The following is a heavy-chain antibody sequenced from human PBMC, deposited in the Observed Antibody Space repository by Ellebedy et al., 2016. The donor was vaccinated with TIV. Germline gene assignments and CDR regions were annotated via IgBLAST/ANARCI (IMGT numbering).Heavy chain of an antibody. J-gene: IGHJ4*02. CDR3: ARGDNTFYAYSGSSDFDY. CDR1: GYTFTSYY. D-gene: IGHD1-26*01. Sequence: AASVKVSCKASGYTFTSYYIHWVRQAPGQGLEWMGIINPSGGSTSYAQKFQGRVTMTRDTSTSTVYMELSSLRSEDTAVYYCARGDNTFYAYSGSSDFDYWGQGTLVTVSS. V-gene: IGHV1-46*01. CDR2: INPSGGST.